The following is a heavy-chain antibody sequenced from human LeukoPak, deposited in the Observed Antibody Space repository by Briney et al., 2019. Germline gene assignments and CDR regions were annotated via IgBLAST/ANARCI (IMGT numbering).Heavy chain of an antibody. D-gene: IGHD3-22*01. CDR3: ARDYYDSSGYYYFDY. CDR2: INWNGGST. V-gene: IGHV3-20*04. CDR1: GFTFDDYG. Sequence: PGGSLRLSCAASGFTFDDYGMSWVRQAPGKGLEWVSGINWNGGSTGYADSVKGRFTTSRDNAKNSLYLQMNSLRAEDTALYYCARDYYDSSGYYYFDYWGQGTLVTVSS. J-gene: IGHJ4*02.